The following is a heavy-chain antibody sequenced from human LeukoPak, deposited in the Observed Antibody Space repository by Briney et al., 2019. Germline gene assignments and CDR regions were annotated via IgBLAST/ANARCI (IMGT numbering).Heavy chain of an antibody. J-gene: IGHJ4*02. V-gene: IGHV4-39*07. CDR3: ARGGYPDQFDY. D-gene: IGHD3-22*01. CDR1: GGSISSSSYY. Sequence: PSETLSLTCTVSGGSISSSSYYWGWIRQPPGKGLEWIGEINHSGSTNYNPSLKSRVTISVDTSKNQFSLKLSSVTAADTAVYYCARGGYPDQFDYWGQGTLVTVSS. CDR2: INHSGST.